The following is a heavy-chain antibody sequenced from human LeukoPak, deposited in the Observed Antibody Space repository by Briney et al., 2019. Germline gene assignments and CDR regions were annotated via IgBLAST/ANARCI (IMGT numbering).Heavy chain of an antibody. CDR1: GFTFSSYS. Sequence: GGSLRLSCAASGFTFSSYSMNWVRQAPGKGLEWVSYISSSSSTIYYADSVKGRFTVSRDNAENSLYLQMNSLRAEDTAVYYCARDSGGSTFDYWGQGTLVTVSS. CDR2: ISSSSSTI. CDR3: ARDSGGSTFDY. V-gene: IGHV3-48*01. D-gene: IGHD3-10*01. J-gene: IGHJ4*02.